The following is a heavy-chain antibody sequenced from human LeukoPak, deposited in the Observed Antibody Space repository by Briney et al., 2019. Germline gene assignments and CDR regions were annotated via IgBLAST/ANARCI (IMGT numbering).Heavy chain of an antibody. D-gene: IGHD5-18*01. Sequence: SETLSLTCTVSGGSISSYYWSWIRQPPGKGLEWIGYIYYSGSTNYNPSLKSRVTISVDTSKNQFSLKLSSVTAADTAVYYCARGPRGDTAMVRKINWFDPWGQGTLVTVSS. CDR2: IYYSGST. CDR1: GGSISSYY. V-gene: IGHV4-59*01. CDR3: ARGPRGDTAMVRKINWFDP. J-gene: IGHJ5*02.